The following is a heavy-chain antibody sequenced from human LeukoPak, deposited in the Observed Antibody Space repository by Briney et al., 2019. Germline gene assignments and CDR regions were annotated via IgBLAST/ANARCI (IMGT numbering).Heavy chain of an antibody. D-gene: IGHD1-26*01. V-gene: IGHV3-66*01. CDR1: GFTVSSND. J-gene: IGHJ4*02. Sequence: GGSLRLSCAASGFTVSSNDMSWVRQAPGKGLEWVSLIYSGRSTYYADSVKGRFIISRDNSKNALYLQMNSLRAEDTAVYYCARYSGTFSNSYFDCWGQGTLVTVSS. CDR2: IYSGRST. CDR3: ARYSGTFSNSYFDC.